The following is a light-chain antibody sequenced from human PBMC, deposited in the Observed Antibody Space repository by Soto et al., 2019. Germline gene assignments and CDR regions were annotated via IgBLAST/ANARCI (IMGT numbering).Light chain of an antibody. CDR3: QQYNTYPLT. CDR1: QSISPW. CDR2: KAS. V-gene: IGKV1-5*03. J-gene: IGKJ4*01. Sequence: DIQMTQSPSTLSASVGDSVTITCRASQSISPWLAWYQQKPGKAPTFLIYKASSLEGGVPSRFSGSGSGTDFNITISSLQPDDFATYYCQQYNTYPLTFGGGTKVEIK.